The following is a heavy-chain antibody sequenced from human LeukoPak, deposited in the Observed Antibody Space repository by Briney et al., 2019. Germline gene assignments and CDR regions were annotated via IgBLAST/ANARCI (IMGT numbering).Heavy chain of an antibody. J-gene: IGHJ4*02. V-gene: IGHV3-30-3*01. D-gene: IGHD1-20*01. Sequence: PGGSLRLSCAASGFTFSSYAMHWVRQAPGKGLEWVAVISYDGSNKYYADSVKGRYTISRDNSKNTLYLQMNSLRAEDTAVYYCARFFNNWNLGPEYYFDYWGQGTLVTVSS. CDR1: GFTFSSYA. CDR3: ARFFNNWNLGPEYYFDY. CDR2: ISYDGSNK.